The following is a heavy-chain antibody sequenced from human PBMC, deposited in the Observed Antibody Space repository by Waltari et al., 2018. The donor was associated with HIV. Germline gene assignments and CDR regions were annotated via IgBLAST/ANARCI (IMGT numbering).Heavy chain of an antibody. CDR1: GFNLSSYN. D-gene: IGHD3-16*01. J-gene: IGHJ4*02. CDR3: SGKLPNSDAYYSS. V-gene: IGHV3-48*03. CDR2: ISRKSNTI. Sequence: EEQLVESGGGLVQPGGSLRLSCDGSGFNLSSYNINWVRQAPGTWLEWISLISRKSNTILYAESVKGRFIVARDNAKKSVYLQMNNLRVEDTAVYYCSGKLPNSDAYYSSWGPGSMVTVSS.